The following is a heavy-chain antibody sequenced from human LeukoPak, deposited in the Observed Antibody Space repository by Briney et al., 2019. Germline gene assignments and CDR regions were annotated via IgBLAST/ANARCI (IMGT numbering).Heavy chain of an antibody. CDR3: AKDRAHIFSFDY. J-gene: IGHJ4*02. V-gene: IGHV3-30*02. D-gene: IGHD2-21*01. CDR1: GFTFSHDG. CDR2: INSETFGSRV. Sequence: GGSLRLSCAASGFTFSHDGMHWVRQAPGKGLEWVALINSETFGSRVSFSNSVKGRFTISRDNSKDTLYLQMNSLRAEDTAVYYCAKDRAHIFSFDYWGQGILVTVSS.